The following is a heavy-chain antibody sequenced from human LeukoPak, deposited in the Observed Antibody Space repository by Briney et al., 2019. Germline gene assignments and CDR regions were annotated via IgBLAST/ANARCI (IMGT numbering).Heavy chain of an antibody. CDR1: GFTFSSYE. Sequence: GGSLRLSCAASGFTFSSYEMNWVRQAPGKGLQWVSDISSGTTIYYADSVKGRFTISRDNAKNSLYLQMNSLRAEDTAVYYCARKYCSTTSCLFDNWGQGTLVTVSS. CDR2: ISSGTTI. CDR3: ARKYCSTTSCLFDN. V-gene: IGHV3-48*03. D-gene: IGHD2-2*01. J-gene: IGHJ4*02.